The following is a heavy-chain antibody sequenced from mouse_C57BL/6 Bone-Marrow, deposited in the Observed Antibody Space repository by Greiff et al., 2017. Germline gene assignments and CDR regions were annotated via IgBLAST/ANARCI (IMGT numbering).Heavy chain of an antibody. Sequence: QVQLQQPGAELVKPGASVKLSCKASGYTFTSYWMHWVKQRPGRGLEWIGRIDPNSGGTKYNEKFKSKATLTVDRPSSTAYMQLSSLTSEDSAVYYCARSGATTVVTYYYAMDYWGQGTSVTVSS. J-gene: IGHJ4*01. V-gene: IGHV1-72*01. D-gene: IGHD1-1*01. CDR2: IDPNSGGT. CDR1: GYTFTSYW. CDR3: ARSGATTVVTYYYAMDY.